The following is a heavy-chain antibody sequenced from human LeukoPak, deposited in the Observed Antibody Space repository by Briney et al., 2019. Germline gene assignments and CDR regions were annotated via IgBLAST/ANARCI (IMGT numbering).Heavy chain of an antibody. CDR3: ARDRGKIAAAGTARRAFDI. V-gene: IGHV1-69*06. J-gene: IGHJ3*02. D-gene: IGHD6-13*01. CDR1: GYTFTSYA. CDR2: IIPIFGTA. Sequence: SVKVSCKASGYTFTSYAISWVRQAPGQGLEWMGGIIPIFGTANYAQKFQGRVTITADKSTSTAYMELSSLRSEDTAVYYCARDRGKIAAAGTARRAFDIWGQGTMVTVSS.